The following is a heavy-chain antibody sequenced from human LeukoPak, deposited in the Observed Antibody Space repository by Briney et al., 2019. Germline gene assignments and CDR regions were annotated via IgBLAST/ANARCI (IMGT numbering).Heavy chain of an antibody. CDR3: ARIEWERLGRAFDI. Sequence: GGSLRLSCVASGVTLSNYAMTWVRQAPGKGLEWVSSIYSAGATHYAESVKGRFTISRDNSKNTLYLQMNSLRAEDMAVYYCARIEWERLGRAFDIWGQGTMVTVSS. CDR2: IYSAGAT. CDR1: GVTLSNYA. J-gene: IGHJ3*02. V-gene: IGHV3-53*01. D-gene: IGHD1-26*01.